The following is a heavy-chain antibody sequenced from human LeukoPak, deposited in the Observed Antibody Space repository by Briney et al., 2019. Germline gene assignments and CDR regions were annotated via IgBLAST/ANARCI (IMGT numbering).Heavy chain of an antibody. D-gene: IGHD3-22*01. CDR3: ARVPLGAYYYDSSGYYYFDY. Sequence: ASVKVSCKASGYTFTDYYLHWVRQAPGQGLEWMGWINPNSGGTNYAQKFQGRVTMTRDTSISTAYMEVSRLRYEDTAVYYCARVPLGAYYYDSSGYYYFDYWGQGTLVTASS. J-gene: IGHJ4*02. CDR2: INPNSGGT. CDR1: GYTFTDYY. V-gene: IGHV1-2*02.